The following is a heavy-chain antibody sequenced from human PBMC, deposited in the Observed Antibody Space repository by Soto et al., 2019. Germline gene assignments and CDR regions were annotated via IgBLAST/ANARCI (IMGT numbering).Heavy chain of an antibody. CDR3: ARGDCGSYVTKGICYYYVMDI. D-gene: IGHD1-26*01. J-gene: IGHJ6*02. Sequence: PSETLSLTCVVSGGSISGDYWWTWVRQSPGKGLGWLGEIFHSGSTNSNPSLKTRVTLSVDKSKREFSLNLTSVTAADTAVYYCARGDCGSYVTKGICYYYVMDIWGQGTTVTVSS. CDR1: GGSISGDYW. V-gene: IGHV4-4*02. CDR2: IFHSGST.